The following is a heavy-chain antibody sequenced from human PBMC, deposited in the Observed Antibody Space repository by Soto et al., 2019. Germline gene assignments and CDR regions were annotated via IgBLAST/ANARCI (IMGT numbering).Heavy chain of an antibody. Sequence: QVQLVQSGAEVKKAGASVKVSCKASGYTFTSYAMQWVRQAPGQRLEWMGWINAGDGNTKYSQKFQGRVTITRDTPASTANMELSSLRSEDTAVYYCARGPGGPDGPGDYWGQGTLVTVSS. J-gene: IGHJ4*02. D-gene: IGHD2-15*01. CDR2: INAGDGNT. V-gene: IGHV1-3*01. CDR3: ARGPGGPDGPGDY. CDR1: GYTFTSYA.